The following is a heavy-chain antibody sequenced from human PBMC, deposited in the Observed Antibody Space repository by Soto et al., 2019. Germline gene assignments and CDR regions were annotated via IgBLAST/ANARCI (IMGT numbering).Heavy chain of an antibody. J-gene: IGHJ3*02. CDR1: GYTLTELS. CDR2: FDPEDGET. V-gene: IGHV1-24*01. CDR3: ATGGGYDALDI. Sequence: ASVKVSCKVSGYTLTELSMHWVRQAPGKGLEWMGGFDPEDGETIYAQKFQGRVTMTEDTSTDTAYMERSSLRSEDTAGYYCATGGGYDALDIWGQGTMVTVSS. D-gene: IGHD5-12*01.